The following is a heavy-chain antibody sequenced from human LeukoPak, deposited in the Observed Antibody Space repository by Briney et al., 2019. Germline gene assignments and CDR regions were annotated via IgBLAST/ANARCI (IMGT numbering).Heavy chain of an antibody. CDR2: ISGSGGST. D-gene: IGHD2-2*01. V-gene: IGHV3-23*01. Sequence: GGSLRLSCAASGFTFSSYAMSWVRQAPGKGLEWVSAISGSGGSTYYADSVKGRFTISRDDSKNTLYLQMNSLRAEDTAVYYCAKGPRYCSSTSCYLYFDYWGQGTLVTVSS. CDR1: GFTFSSYA. J-gene: IGHJ4*02. CDR3: AKGPRYCSSTSCYLYFDY.